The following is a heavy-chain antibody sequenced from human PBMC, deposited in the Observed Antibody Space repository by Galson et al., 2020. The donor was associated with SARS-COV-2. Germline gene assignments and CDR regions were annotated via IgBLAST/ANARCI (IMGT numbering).Heavy chain of an antibody. CDR2: ISSSSSTI. CDR3: ARVATVVTPPYYYYYGMDV. D-gene: IGHD2-15*01. Sequence: GGSLRLSCAASGFTFSSYSMNWVRQAPGKGLEWVSYISSSSSTIYYADSVKGRFTISRDNAKNSLYLQMNSLRDEDTAVYYCARVATVVTPPYYYYYGMDVWGQGTTVTVSS. CDR1: GFTFSSYS. J-gene: IGHJ6*02. V-gene: IGHV3-48*02.